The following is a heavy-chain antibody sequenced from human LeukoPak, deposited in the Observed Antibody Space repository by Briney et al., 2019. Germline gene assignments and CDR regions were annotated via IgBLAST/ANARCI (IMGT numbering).Heavy chain of an antibody. D-gene: IGHD1-26*01. V-gene: IGHV3-64*04. CDR2: ISSNGGST. CDR1: GFTFSSYA. Sequence: PGGSLRHSCSASGFTFSSYAVDWVRQAPGKGLEYVSAISSNGGSTYYADSVKGRFTISRDNANNSLYLQMNTLRAEETPVYYCARVSGSHWGQGTLVTVSS. CDR3: ARVSGSH. J-gene: IGHJ4*02.